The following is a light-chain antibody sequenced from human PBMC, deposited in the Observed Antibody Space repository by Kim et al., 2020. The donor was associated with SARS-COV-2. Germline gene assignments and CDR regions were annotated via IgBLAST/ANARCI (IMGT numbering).Light chain of an antibody. CDR2: EVR. CDR1: NSDVGGYEF. V-gene: IGLV2-14*01. CDR3: SSYTIRSTYM. Sequence: QSALTQPASVSGSPGQSITISCTGTNSDVGGYEFVSWYQHHPGKAPRLIMYEVRKRPAGVSNRFSGSKSGNTASLTISGLQTEDEADYYCSSYTIRSTYMLGGGTQLTVL. J-gene: IGLJ3*02.